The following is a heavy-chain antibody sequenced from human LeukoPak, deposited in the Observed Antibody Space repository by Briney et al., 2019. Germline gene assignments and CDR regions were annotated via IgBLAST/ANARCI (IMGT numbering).Heavy chain of an antibody. J-gene: IGHJ4*02. CDR2: INPNSGGT. Sequence: ASVKVSCKASGYAFTGYYMHWVRQAPGQGLEWMGRINPNSGGTNYAQKFQGRVTMTRDTSISTAYMELSRLRSDDTAVYYCLIVVVRPYFDYWGQGTLVTVSS. V-gene: IGHV1-2*06. D-gene: IGHD3-22*01. CDR3: LIVVVRPYFDY. CDR1: GYAFTGYY.